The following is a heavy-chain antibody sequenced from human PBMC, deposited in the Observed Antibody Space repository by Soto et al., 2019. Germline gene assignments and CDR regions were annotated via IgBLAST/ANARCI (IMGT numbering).Heavy chain of an antibody. V-gene: IGHV3-11*06. D-gene: IGHD3-10*01. CDR1: GFTFSDYY. CDR2: ISTFSTYT. Sequence: GGSLRLSCAASGFTFSDYYMNWIRQTPGKGLEWVSYISTFSTYTNYADSVKGRFTISRDDAKNSLYLQMNSLRAEDTAVYYCARLYGSGSYGAFDIWGQGTMVTVSS. CDR3: ARLYGSGSYGAFDI. J-gene: IGHJ3*02.